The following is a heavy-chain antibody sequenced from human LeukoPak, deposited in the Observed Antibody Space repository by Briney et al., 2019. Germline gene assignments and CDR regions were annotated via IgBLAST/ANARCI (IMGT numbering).Heavy chain of an antibody. J-gene: IGHJ6*04. V-gene: IGHV3-30*04. CDR1: GFTFSSYA. CDR3: ARDIVVVVAAIGFPMDV. Sequence: GGSLRLSCAASGFTFSSYAMHWVRQAPGKGLEWVAFIRYDGSNKYYADSVKGRFTISRDNSKNTLYLQMNSLRAEDTAVYYCARDIVVVVAAIGFPMDVWGKGTTVTISS. D-gene: IGHD2-15*01. CDR2: IRYDGSNK.